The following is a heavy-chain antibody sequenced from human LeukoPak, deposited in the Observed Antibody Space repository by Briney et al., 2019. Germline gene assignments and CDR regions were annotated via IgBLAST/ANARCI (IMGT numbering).Heavy chain of an antibody. CDR1: GGTFSSYA. CDR3: ARFRLADSSGYPFDY. V-gene: IGHV1-69*13. CDR2: IIPIFGTA. D-gene: IGHD3-22*01. J-gene: IGHJ4*02. Sequence: ASVKVSCKASGGTFSSYAISWVRQAPGQGLEWMGGIIPIFGTANYAQKFQGRVTITADESTSTAYMELSSLRSEDTAVYYCARFRLADSSGYPFDYWGQGTLVTVSS.